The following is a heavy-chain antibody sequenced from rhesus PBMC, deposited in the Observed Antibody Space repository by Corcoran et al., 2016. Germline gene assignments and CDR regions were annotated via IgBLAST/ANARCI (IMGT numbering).Heavy chain of an antibody. CDR2: IEGNSSST. CDR3: ARGGGYSSSYLVDY. Sequence: QVKLQQWGEGLVKPSETLSLTCAVYGGSISGYYWSWIRQPPGTGLEWIGNIEGNSSSTNYNTLLNNRVTISKDTYKNQCSLKRSSVTAADTAVDYCARGGGYSSSYLVDYWGQGVLVTVSS. CDR1: GGSISGYY. V-gene: IGHV4-73*01. D-gene: IGHD6-43*01. J-gene: IGHJ4*01.